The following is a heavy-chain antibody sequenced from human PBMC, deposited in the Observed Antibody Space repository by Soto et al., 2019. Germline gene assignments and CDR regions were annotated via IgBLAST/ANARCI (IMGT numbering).Heavy chain of an antibody. Sequence: GGSLRLSCAASGFTFSSYGMHWVRQAPGKGLEWVAVISYDGSNKYYADSVKGRFTISRDNSKNTLYLQMNSLRAEDTAVYYCAKGPTTVTFYYYYYGMDVWGQGTTVTVSS. CDR1: GFTFSSYG. CDR2: ISYDGSNK. CDR3: AKGPTTVTFYYYYYGMDV. D-gene: IGHD4-17*01. V-gene: IGHV3-30*18. J-gene: IGHJ6*02.